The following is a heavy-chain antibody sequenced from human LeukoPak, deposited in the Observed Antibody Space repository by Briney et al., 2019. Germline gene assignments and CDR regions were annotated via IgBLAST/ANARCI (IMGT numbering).Heavy chain of an antibody. CDR3: SSIAARPWAFDI. J-gene: IGHJ3*02. CDR1: GGSVSSNY. V-gene: IGHV4-59*02. D-gene: IGHD6-6*01. Sequence: SETLSLTCTVSGGSVSSNYWSWIRQPPGKGLEWIGYIYYSGSTNYNPSLKSRVTMSVDTSKNQFSLKLSSVTAADTAVYYCSSIAARPWAFDIWGQGTMVTVSS. CDR2: IYYSGST.